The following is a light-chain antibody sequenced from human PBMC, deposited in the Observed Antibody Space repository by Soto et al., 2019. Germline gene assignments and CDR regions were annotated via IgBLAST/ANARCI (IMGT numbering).Light chain of an antibody. J-gene: IGKJ1*01. CDR2: GAS. CDR1: QSVSNNY. Sequence: EIVWTQSPGTLSLSAGERVTLSCRASQSVSNNYLAWYQQKPGQAPRLLIYGASNRATGIPDRSSGSVSGTDFTLTISRLEPEDFAVYYCQQYGSSGTFGQGTKVDI. CDR3: QQYGSSGT. V-gene: IGKV3-20*01.